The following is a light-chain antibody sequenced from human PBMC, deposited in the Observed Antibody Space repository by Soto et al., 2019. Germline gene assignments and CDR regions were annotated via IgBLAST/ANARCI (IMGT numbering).Light chain of an antibody. CDR2: YHS. CDR1: NIGSKS. J-gene: IGLJ1*01. Sequence: SYELTQPPSVSVAPGKTARITCGGNNIGSKSVHWYQQKPGRAPVLVSYYHSDRPSGIPERFSGSNSGNTATLTISRVEAGDEADYYCQVWDSSSDHYVFGTGTKLTVL. CDR3: QVWDSSSDHYV. V-gene: IGLV3-21*04.